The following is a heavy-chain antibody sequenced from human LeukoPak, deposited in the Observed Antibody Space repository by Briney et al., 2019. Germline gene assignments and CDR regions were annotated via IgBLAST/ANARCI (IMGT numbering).Heavy chain of an antibody. V-gene: IGHV1-2*06. CDR3: ARGYCSGGICYAYFDY. Sequence: ASVKVSCKASGYTFTSYDINWVRQATGQGLEWMGRINPNSGDTSYAQKFQGRVTMTRDTSISTAYMELSWLRSDDTAVYYCARGYCSGGICYAYFDYWGQGTLVTVSS. D-gene: IGHD2-15*01. J-gene: IGHJ4*02. CDR2: INPNSGDT. CDR1: GYTFTSYD.